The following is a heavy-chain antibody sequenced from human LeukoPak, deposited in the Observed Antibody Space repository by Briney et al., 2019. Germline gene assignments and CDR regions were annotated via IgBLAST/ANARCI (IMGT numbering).Heavy chain of an antibody. J-gene: IGHJ4*02. CDR2: ITQDGSEK. CDR1: GFTFSNYW. V-gene: IGHV3-7*01. D-gene: IGHD7-27*01. Sequence: GGSLRLSCAASGFTFSNYWMSWFPQAPGKGLEWLANITQDGSEKYYMDSVKGRFTISRDNAKSSLYLQMNSLRAEDTAMYYCARDLGIDRFDCWGQGTLVTVSS. CDR3: ARDLGIDRFDC.